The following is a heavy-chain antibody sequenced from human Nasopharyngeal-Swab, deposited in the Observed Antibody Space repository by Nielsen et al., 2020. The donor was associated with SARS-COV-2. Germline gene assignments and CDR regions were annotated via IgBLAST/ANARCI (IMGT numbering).Heavy chain of an antibody. CDR2: IIPIFGTA. V-gene: IGHV1-69*06. J-gene: IGHJ6*02. CDR3: ARDSSDSYYGMDV. Sequence: SVKVSCKASGGTFSSYAISWVRQAPGQGLEWMGGIIPIFGTANYAQKFQGRVTITADKSTSTAYMELSSLRSEDTAVYYCARDSSDSYYGMDVWGQGTTVPVSS. CDR1: GGTFSSYA.